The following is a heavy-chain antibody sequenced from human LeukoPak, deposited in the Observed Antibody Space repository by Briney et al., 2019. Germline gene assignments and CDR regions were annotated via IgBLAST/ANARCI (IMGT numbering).Heavy chain of an antibody. CDR1: GFTFSSYE. D-gene: IGHD5-12*01. CDR2: ISSSGSTI. V-gene: IGHV3-48*03. Sequence: GGSLRLSCAASGFTFSSYEMNWVRQAPGKGLEWASYISSSGSTIYYADSVKGRFTISRDNAKNSLYLQMNSLRAEDTAVYYCARQDVDIVATIGSHRNAYYYYYYMDVWGKGTTVTVSS. CDR3: ARQDVDIVATIGSHRNAYYYYYYMDV. J-gene: IGHJ6*03.